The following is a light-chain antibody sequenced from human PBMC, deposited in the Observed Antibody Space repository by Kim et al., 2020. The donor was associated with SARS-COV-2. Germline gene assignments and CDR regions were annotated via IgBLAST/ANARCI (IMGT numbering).Light chain of an antibody. Sequence: QSALTQPASVSGSPGQSITISCTGTSSDVGSYNYVSWYQQHPGKAPKLIIYDVTQRASGISDRFSGSKSANTASLTISGLQTEDEADYYCSSQPTSNTMLFGGGTQLTVL. CDR2: DVT. CDR1: SSDVGSYNY. CDR3: SSQPTSNTML. V-gene: IGLV2-14*03. J-gene: IGLJ2*01.